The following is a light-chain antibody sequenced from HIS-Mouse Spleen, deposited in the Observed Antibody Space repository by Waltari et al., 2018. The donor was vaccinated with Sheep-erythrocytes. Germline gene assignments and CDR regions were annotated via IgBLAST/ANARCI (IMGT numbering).Light chain of an antibody. V-gene: IGLV3-1*01. CDR1: KFGDNF. Sequence: SYELTQPPSVSVSPGPSASITCSGYKFGDNFAFWYQQKPGQAPVLVIYQDSKRPSGIPERFSGSNSGNTATLTISGTQAMDEADYYCQAWDSSTAWVFGGGTKLTVL. CDR3: QAWDSSTAWV. J-gene: IGLJ3*02. CDR2: QDS.